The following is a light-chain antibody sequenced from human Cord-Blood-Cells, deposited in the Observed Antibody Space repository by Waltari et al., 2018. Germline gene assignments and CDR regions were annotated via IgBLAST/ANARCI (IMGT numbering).Light chain of an antibody. CDR3: SSYTSSSTLV. CDR2: DVS. V-gene: IGLV2-14*01. Sequence: QSALTQSASVSGSPGQSITISCTGTSSDVGGYNYVSWYQQHPGKAPKPMIYDVSNRPSGVSNRFSGSKSGNTASLTISGLQAEDEADYYCSSYTSSSTLVFGTGTKVTVL. J-gene: IGLJ1*01. CDR1: SSDVGGYNY.